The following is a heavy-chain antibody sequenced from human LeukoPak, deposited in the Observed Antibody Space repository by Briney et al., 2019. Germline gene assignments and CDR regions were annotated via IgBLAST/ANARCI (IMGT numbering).Heavy chain of an antibody. J-gene: IGHJ4*02. CDR3: ARAHSSSSTFDL. V-gene: IGHV3-33*01. D-gene: IGHD6-6*01. CDR2: IWYDGSKK. CDR1: GFTFSDYG. Sequence: LPGRSLRLSCAASGFTFSDYGIHWVRQAPGQGLEWAALIWYDGSKKYCADSVKGRFTISRDNTKNTLYLQLNSLRADDTAVYYCARAHSSSSTFDLWGQGTLVTVSS.